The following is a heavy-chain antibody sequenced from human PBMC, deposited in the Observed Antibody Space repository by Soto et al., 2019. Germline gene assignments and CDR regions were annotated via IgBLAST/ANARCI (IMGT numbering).Heavy chain of an antibody. CDR3: ARDIATAGVVLDY. CDR2: IWFDGSKR. D-gene: IGHD6-13*01. Sequence: GGSLRLSCGGFGFTFSSYGMHWVRQVPGKGLEWVAVIWFDGSKRYYADSVKGRFTISRDDSKSTLYLQMNSVRAEDTGVYYCARDIATAGVVLDYWGQGTPVTVSS. J-gene: IGHJ4*02. CDR1: GFTFSSYG. V-gene: IGHV3-33*01.